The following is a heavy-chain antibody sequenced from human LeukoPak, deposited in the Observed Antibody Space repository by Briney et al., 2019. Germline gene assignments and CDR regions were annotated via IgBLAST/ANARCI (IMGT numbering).Heavy chain of an antibody. D-gene: IGHD2-2*01. J-gene: IGHJ5*02. Sequence: GASVKVSCKASGYTFTSYYMHWVRQAPGQGLEWMGIINPSGGSTSYAQKFQGRVTMTRDTSTSTVYMELSSLRSEDTAVYYCARDLVIMGSTSQNNWFDPWGQGTLVTVSS. V-gene: IGHV1-46*01. CDR3: ARDLVIMGSTSQNNWFDP. CDR2: INPSGGST. CDR1: GYTFTSYY.